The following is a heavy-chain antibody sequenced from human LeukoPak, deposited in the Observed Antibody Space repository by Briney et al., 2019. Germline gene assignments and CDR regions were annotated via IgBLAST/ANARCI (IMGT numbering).Heavy chain of an antibody. J-gene: IGHJ4*02. D-gene: IGHD3-3*01. CDR3: TTDHRTIYGVAFPDY. CDR2: INYKTKGATA. Sequence: GGSLRLSCAVSGFTFNNAWMSWVRQAPGKGREWVGRINYKTKGATADYAAPVKGRFTISRDDSKDTVYLQMNSLKTEDTAVYYCTTDHRTIYGVAFPDYWDQGTLVTVSS. CDR1: GFTFNNAW. V-gene: IGHV3-15*01.